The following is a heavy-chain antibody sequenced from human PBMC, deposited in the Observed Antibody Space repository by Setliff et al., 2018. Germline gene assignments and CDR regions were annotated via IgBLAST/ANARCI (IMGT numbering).Heavy chain of an antibody. V-gene: IGHV4-39*01. CDR1: GDSINTPTYH. Sequence: PSETLSLTCTVSGDSINTPTYHWGRVRQPPGKGLEWIGLIYYTGITYYNPSLKSRVTISEDMSENQISLKLNPVTAADTAVYYCVRTFNGSPADRWGQGTLVTVSS. D-gene: IGHD2-2*01. CDR3: VRTFNGSPADR. J-gene: IGHJ5*02. CDR2: IYYTGIT.